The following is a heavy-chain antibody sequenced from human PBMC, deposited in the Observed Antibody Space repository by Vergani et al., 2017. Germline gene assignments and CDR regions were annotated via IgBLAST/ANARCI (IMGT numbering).Heavy chain of an antibody. Sequence: QVQLQESGPGLVKPSQTLSLTCSVSGDSISSGVYYWNWIRQHPGKGLEWIGYIYYSGSTNYNPSLKSRVTISVDTSKNQFSLKLSSVTAADTAVYYCARGYSSSWYNYWGQGTLVTVSS. CDR1: GDSISSGVYY. V-gene: IGHV4-61*08. CDR3: ARGYSSSWYNY. J-gene: IGHJ4*02. CDR2: IYYSGST. D-gene: IGHD6-13*01.